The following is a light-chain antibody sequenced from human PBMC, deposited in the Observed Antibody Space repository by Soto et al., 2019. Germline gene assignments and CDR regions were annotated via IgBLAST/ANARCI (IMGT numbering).Light chain of an antibody. CDR2: KVS. Sequence: VVMTPSPLSLPVTLGQPASISCRSSQSLVYSDGNTYLNWYQQRPGQSPRRLIYKVSNRDSGVPDRFSGSGSGTDFTLKISRVEAEDLGVYYCVQAKHWTWTFGQGTKVEIK. CDR1: QSLVYSDGNTY. J-gene: IGKJ1*01. V-gene: IGKV2-30*01. CDR3: VQAKHWTWT.